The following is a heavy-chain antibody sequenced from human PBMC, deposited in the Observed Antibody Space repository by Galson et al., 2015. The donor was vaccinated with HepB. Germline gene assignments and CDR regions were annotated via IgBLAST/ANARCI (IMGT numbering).Heavy chain of an antibody. CDR1: GGTFSSYA. Sequence: SVKVSCKASGGTFSSYAISWVRQAPGQGLEWMGRIIPILGIANYAQKFQGRVTITADKSTSTAYMELSSLRSEDTAVYYCARVQYGDYVGGYFDYWGQGTLVTVSS. CDR3: ARVQYGDYVGGYFDY. J-gene: IGHJ4*02. CDR2: IIPILGIA. V-gene: IGHV1-69*04. D-gene: IGHD4-17*01.